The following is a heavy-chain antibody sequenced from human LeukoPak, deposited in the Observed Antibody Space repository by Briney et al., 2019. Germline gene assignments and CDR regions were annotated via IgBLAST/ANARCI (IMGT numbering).Heavy chain of an antibody. CDR1: GYTFTAYY. CDR3: ARGTLRFLEWLQERDAFDI. CDR2: ISPYNGNT. D-gene: IGHD3-3*01. J-gene: IGHJ3*02. V-gene: IGHV1-18*01. Sequence: GASVTVSCKASGYTFTAYYMHWVRQAPGQGLEWMGWISPYNGNTNYAQKLQGRVTITADESTSTAYMELSSLRSEDTAVYYCARGTLRFLEWLQERDAFDIWGQGTMVTVSS.